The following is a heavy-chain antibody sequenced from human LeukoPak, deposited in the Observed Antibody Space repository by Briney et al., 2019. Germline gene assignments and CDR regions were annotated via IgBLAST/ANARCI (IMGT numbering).Heavy chain of an antibody. J-gene: IGHJ4*02. D-gene: IGHD3-10*01. V-gene: IGHV4-59*01. Sequence: SETLSLTCSVSGGSISSYYWSWIRQPPGQGLEGIGYIYSSGSTNYNPSLMSRVTISVNTSKNQFSLTLSSVTAADTAVYYCARDYGSGSSQIFDYWGQGTLVTVSS. CDR2: IYSSGST. CDR3: ARDYGSGSSQIFDY. CDR1: GGSISSYY.